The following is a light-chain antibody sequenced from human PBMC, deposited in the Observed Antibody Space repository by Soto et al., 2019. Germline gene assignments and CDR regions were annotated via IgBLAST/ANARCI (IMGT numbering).Light chain of an antibody. J-gene: IGKJ2*01. V-gene: IGKV3-20*01. CDR1: QTIRSNF. CDR2: TAS. Sequence: EVVLTQSPATLSLSPGERATLSCSASQTIRSNFLNWYQQKPGQAPMLLIYTASTRAAGIPDRFSGSGSGIDCTLTISRLEPEDFGVYDYHHYDSSSGHTFGQGTKLQIK. CDR3: HHYDSSSGHT.